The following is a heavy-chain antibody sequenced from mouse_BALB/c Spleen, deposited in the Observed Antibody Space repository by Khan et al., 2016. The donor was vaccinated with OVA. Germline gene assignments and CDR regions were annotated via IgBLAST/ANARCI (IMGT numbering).Heavy chain of an antibody. CDR3: ARSTYRYAFVY. D-gene: IGHD2-12*01. Sequence: EVPLLASLPSLVKPSQTLSLTCSVTGDSITSGYWNWIRKFPGNKLEYMGYIIYTGYTYYNPSLKSRISITRHTSKNQYYLQLSSVTDEDTATYYCARSTYRYAFVYWGQGTLVTVSA. CDR1: GDSITSGY. V-gene: IGHV3-8*02. CDR2: IIYTGYT. J-gene: IGHJ3*01.